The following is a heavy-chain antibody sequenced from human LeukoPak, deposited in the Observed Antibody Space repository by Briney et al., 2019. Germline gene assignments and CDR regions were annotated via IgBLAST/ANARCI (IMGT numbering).Heavy chain of an antibody. V-gene: IGHV1-2*02. J-gene: IGHJ5*02. D-gene: IGHD3-22*01. CDR1: GYTFTGYY. CDR3: ARDSSGYRNWFDP. Sequence: ASVKVSCKASGYTFTGYYMHWVRQAPGQGLEWMGWINPNSGGTNYAQKFQGRVTMTRDTSISTAYMELSRLRSDDTAVYYCARDSSGYRNWFDPWGQGTLVTVSS. CDR2: INPNSGGT.